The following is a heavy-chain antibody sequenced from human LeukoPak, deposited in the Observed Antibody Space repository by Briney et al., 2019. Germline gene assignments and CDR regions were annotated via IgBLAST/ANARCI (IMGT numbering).Heavy chain of an antibody. CDR2: ISPGDADI. D-gene: IGHD5-18*01. J-gene: IGHJ4*02. CDR3: ARTTLSDTAMGGDY. CDR1: GYSSASFC. V-gene: IGHV5-51*01. Sequence: SPLILCKASGYSSASFCIVLVRHTTLTDLEGKGTISPGDADITYSPSFLGRFTISADESISTAYLEWSSLKGADTAMYYCARTTLSDTAMGGDYWGQGTLVTVSS.